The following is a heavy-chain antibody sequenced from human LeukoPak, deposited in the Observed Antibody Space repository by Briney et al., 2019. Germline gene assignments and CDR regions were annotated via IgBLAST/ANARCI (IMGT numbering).Heavy chain of an antibody. CDR2: ISGSGGST. V-gene: IGHV3-23*01. CDR3: AKVRSFAGYNEFDY. CDR1: GFTFSSYA. D-gene: IGHD5-24*01. J-gene: IGHJ4*02. Sequence: HAGGSLRLSCAASGFTFSSYAMSWVRQAPGKGLEWVSAISGSGGSTYYADSVEGRFTISRDNSKNTLYLQMNSLRAEDTAVYYCAKVRSFAGYNEFDYWGQGTLVTVSS.